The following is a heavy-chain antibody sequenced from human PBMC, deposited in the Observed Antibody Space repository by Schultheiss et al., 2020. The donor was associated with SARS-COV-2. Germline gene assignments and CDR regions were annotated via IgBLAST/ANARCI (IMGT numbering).Heavy chain of an antibody. CDR2: IYYSGST. D-gene: IGHD4-17*01. CDR1: GGSFSGYY. Sequence: SETLSLTCAVYGGSFSGYYWSWIRQPPGKGLEWIGYIYYSGSTYYNPSLKSRVTISVDTSKSQFSLKVTSVTAADTAMYYCARDKTAYGVFAYWGQGALVTVSS. CDR3: ARDKTAYGVFAY. J-gene: IGHJ4*02. V-gene: IGHV4-34*09.